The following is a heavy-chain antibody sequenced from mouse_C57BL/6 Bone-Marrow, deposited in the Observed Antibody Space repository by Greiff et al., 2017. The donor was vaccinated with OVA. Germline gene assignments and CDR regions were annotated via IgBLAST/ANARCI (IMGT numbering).Heavy chain of an antibody. CDR2: IRNKANGYTT. J-gene: IGHJ4*01. V-gene: IGHV7-3*01. CDR1: GFTFTDYY. D-gene: IGHD1-1*01. Sequence: DVQLVESGGGLVQPGGSLSLSCAASGFTFTDYYIRWVRQPPGMALEWLGFIRNKANGYTTVYSASVTGRFTISSDNSQSILYLQMNALRAEDSATYYCARYGGSSLYYYAMDYWGQGTSVTVSS. CDR3: ARYGGSSLYYYAMDY.